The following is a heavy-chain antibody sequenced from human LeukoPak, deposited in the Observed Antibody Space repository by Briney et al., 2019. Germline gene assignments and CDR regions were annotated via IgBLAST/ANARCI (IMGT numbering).Heavy chain of an antibody. V-gene: IGHV1-2*02. Sequence: GASVKVSCKASGCTFTGYYMHWVRQAPGQGLEWMGWINPNSGGTNYAQKFQGRVTMTRDTSISTAYMELSRLRSDDTAVYYCARDLVVVVAAKLGYDYWGQGTLVTVSS. CDR3: ARDLVVVVAAKLGYDY. J-gene: IGHJ4*02. CDR1: GCTFTGYY. D-gene: IGHD2-15*01. CDR2: INPNSGGT.